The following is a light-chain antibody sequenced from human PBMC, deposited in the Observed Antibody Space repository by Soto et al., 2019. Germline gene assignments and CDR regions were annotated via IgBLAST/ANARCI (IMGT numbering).Light chain of an antibody. CDR2: AAS. Sequence: EIILTQSPDTLSLSPGERATLSCRASQTVSSNYLAWCQQRPGQAPRLLIYAASSRATGIPDRFSGSGSGTDFTLTISRLEPEDFAVYYCQQYGTSPRTFGQGTKVDI. J-gene: IGKJ1*01. CDR1: QTVSSNY. CDR3: QQYGTSPRT. V-gene: IGKV3-20*01.